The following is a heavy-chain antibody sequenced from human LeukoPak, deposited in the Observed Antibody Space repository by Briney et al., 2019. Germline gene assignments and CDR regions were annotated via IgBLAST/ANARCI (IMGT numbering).Heavy chain of an antibody. CDR1: XXTFSSYA. CDR3: ANLYSTNY. CDR2: ISSSGGGT. Sequence: GGSLRLSCADSXXTFSSYAVTWVRQAPGXGLEWVSSISSSGGGTYYTDSVKGRFTISRENSKKILYLQMNSLRVEDTALYYCANLYSTNYWGQGTLVTVPS. J-gene: IGHJ4*02. D-gene: IGHD6-13*01. V-gene: IGHV3-23*01.